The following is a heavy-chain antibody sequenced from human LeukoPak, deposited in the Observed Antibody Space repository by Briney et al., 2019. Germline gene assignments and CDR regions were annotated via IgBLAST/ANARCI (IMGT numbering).Heavy chain of an antibody. V-gene: IGHV4-34*01. Sequence: KPSETLSLTCAVYGGSFSGYYWSWIRQPPEKGLEWIGEINHSGSTNYNPSLKSRVTISVDTSKNQFSLKLSSVTAADTAVYYCARGPWSGSYYWTFDYWGQGTLVTVSS. CDR1: GGSFSGYY. CDR2: INHSGST. J-gene: IGHJ4*02. CDR3: ARGPWSGSYYWTFDY. D-gene: IGHD1-26*01.